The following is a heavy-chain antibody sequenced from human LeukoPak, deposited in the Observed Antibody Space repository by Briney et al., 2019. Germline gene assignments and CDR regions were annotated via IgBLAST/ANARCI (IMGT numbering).Heavy chain of an antibody. D-gene: IGHD6-19*01. CDR2: ISSSSSYI. Sequence: GGSLRLSCAASGFTFSSYSMNWVRQAPGKGLEWVSSISSSSSYIYYADSVKGRFTISRDNAKNSLYLQMNSLRAEDTAVYYCAGSSGWSGGWFDPWGQGTLVTVSS. CDR1: GFTFSSYS. V-gene: IGHV3-21*01. J-gene: IGHJ5*02. CDR3: AGSSGWSGGWFDP.